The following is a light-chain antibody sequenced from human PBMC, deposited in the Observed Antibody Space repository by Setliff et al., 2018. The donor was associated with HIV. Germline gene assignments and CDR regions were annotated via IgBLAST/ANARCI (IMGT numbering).Light chain of an antibody. V-gene: IGLV2-14*01. CDR2: EVR. CDR3: SSYTSSKTDV. CDR1: RSDVGAYDY. J-gene: IGLJ1*01. Sequence: QSVLTQPASVSGSPGQSLTISCTGKRSDVGAYDYVSWYQQHPGKVPKLIVYEVRNRPSGISNRFSGSKSGTTAALTISGLQAEDEADYYCSSYTSSKTDVFGTGTKVTV.